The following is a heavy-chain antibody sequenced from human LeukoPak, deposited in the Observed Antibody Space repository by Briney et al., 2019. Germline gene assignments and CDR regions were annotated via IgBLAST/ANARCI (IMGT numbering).Heavy chain of an antibody. J-gene: IGHJ4*02. Sequence: ASVKVSCKASGGTFSSYAISWVRQAPGQGLEWMGWINPNSGGTNYAQKFQGRVTMTRDTSISTAYMELSRLRSDDTAVYYCAILAAAGFDYWGQGTLVTVSS. CDR2: INPNSGGT. CDR1: GGTFSSYA. CDR3: AILAAAGFDY. D-gene: IGHD6-13*01. V-gene: IGHV1-2*02.